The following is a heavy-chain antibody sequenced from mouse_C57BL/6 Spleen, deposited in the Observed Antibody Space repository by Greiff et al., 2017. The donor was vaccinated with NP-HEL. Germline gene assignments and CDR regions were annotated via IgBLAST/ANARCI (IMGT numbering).Heavy chain of an antibody. CDR1: GYTFTSYG. Sequence: QVQLKQSGAELARPGASVKLSCKASGYTFTSYGISWVKQRTGQGLEWIGEIYPRSGNTYYNEKFKGKATLTADKSSSTAYMELRSLTSEDSAVYFCARSEPTIVSFDYWGQGTTLTVSS. CDR3: ARSEPTIVSFDY. J-gene: IGHJ2*01. V-gene: IGHV1-81*01. D-gene: IGHD2-12*01. CDR2: IYPRSGNT.